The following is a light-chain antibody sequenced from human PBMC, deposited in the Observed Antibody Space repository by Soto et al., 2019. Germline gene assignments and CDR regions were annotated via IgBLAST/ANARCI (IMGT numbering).Light chain of an antibody. Sequence: EIVMTQSPATLSVSPGARATLSCRASQSVSSNVAWYQQKPGQAPRLLIYGASTRATGIPARFSGSGSGTEFTLTISSLQSEDFAVYYCQQYNNWPPLTVGGGTKVDSK. V-gene: IGKV3-15*01. J-gene: IGKJ4*01. CDR3: QQYNNWPPLT. CDR1: QSVSSN. CDR2: GAS.